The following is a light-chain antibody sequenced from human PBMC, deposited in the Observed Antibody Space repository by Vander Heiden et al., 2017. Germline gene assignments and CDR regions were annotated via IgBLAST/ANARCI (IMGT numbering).Light chain of an antibody. Sequence: EIVMPQSPATLSVSSGERATLSCRASQSVRSNLAWYQQKPGQAPRLLIYGASTRATGVPVRFSGTGSGTEFTLTISSLQSEDFAVYYCQQYNNWPPWTFGQGTKVEIK. V-gene: IGKV3-15*01. CDR3: QQYNNWPPWT. CDR1: QSVRSN. CDR2: GAS. J-gene: IGKJ1*01.